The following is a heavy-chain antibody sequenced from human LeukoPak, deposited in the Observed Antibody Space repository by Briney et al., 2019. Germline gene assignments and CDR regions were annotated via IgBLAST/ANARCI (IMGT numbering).Heavy chain of an antibody. D-gene: IGHD6-19*01. CDR1: GFTFSSYG. CDR3: ARVTRQWPDY. CDR2: IRYDGSNK. V-gene: IGHV3-30*02. J-gene: IGHJ4*02. Sequence: GGSLRLSCAASGFTFSSYGMHWVRQAPGKGLEWVAFIRYDGSNKYYADSVKGRFTVSRDNAKNSLYLQMNSLRAEDTAVYYCARVTRQWPDYWGQGTLVAVSS.